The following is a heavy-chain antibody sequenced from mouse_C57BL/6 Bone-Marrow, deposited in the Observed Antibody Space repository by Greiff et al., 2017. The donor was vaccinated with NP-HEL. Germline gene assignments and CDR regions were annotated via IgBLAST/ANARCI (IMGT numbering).Heavy chain of an antibody. CDR1: GYTFTSYW. V-gene: IGHV1-64*01. Sequence: VKLQQPGAELVKPGASVKLSCKASGYTFTSYWMHWVKQRPGQGLEWIGMIHPNSGSTNYNEKFKSKATLTVDKSSSTAYMQLSSLTSEDSAVYYCARWGTTPFDYWGQGTTLTVSS. CDR2: IHPNSGST. D-gene: IGHD2-1*01. J-gene: IGHJ2*01. CDR3: ARWGTTPFDY.